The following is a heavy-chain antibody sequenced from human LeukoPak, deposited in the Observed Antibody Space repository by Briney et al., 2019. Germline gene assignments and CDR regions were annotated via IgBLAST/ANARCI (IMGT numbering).Heavy chain of an antibody. Sequence: SETLSLTCAVYGGSLTGYYWNWIRQSPGKGLEWIGEINHSGSTNYNPSLKSRVTISVDTSKNQFSLKLSSVTAADTAVYYCARHGRQQLVQGDAFDIWGQGTMVTVSS. CDR1: GGSLTGYY. CDR2: INHSGST. CDR3: ARHGRQQLVQGDAFDI. D-gene: IGHD6-13*01. J-gene: IGHJ3*02. V-gene: IGHV4-34*01.